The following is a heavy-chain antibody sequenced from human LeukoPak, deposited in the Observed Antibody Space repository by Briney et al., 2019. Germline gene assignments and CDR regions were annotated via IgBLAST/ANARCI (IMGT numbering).Heavy chain of an antibody. D-gene: IGHD3-16*01. V-gene: IGHV3-9*01. J-gene: IGHJ4*02. CDR2: ISWNSGSI. Sequence: GGSLRLSCAASGFTFDDYAMHWVRQAPVKGLEWVSGISWNSGSIGYADSVKGRFTISRDNAKNSLYLQMNSLRAEDTALYYCAKGGSPASAAFDYWGQGTLVTVSS. CDR3: AKGGSPASAAFDY. CDR1: GFTFDDYA.